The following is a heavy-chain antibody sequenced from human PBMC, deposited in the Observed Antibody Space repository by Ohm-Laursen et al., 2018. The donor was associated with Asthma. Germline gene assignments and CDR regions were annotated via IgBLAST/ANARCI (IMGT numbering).Heavy chain of an antibody. CDR3: VRQYGIGKYYLDL. J-gene: IGHJ2*01. Sequence: SDTLSLTCAVYGGSFSGYYWSWIRQPPGKGLEWIGEINHSGSTNYNPSLKSRVTISVDTSKNQFSLNLRSVTDSDTAVYYCVRQYGIGKYYLDLWGRGTLITVSS. CDR1: GGSFSGYY. CDR2: INHSGST. D-gene: IGHD3-10*01. V-gene: IGHV4-34*01.